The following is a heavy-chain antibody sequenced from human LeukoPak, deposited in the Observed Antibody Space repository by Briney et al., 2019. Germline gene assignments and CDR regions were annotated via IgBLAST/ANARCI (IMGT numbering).Heavy chain of an antibody. J-gene: IGHJ4*02. CDR3: ARGYMYYYDSSGYRTKSLDY. CDR1: GGSFSGYY. CDR2: INHSGST. D-gene: IGHD3-22*01. V-gene: IGHV4-34*01. Sequence: PSETLSLTCAVYGGSFSGYYWSWIRQPPGKGLEWIGEINHSGSTNYNPSLKSRVTISVDTSKNQFSLKLSSVTAADTAVYYCARGYMYYYDSSGYRTKSLDYWGQGTLVTVSS.